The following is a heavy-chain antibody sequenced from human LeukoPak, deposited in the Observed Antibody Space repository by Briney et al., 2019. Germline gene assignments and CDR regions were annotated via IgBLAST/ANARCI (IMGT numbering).Heavy chain of an antibody. Sequence: ASVKVSCKASGYTFTGYYMHWVRQAPGQGLEWMGWINTNTGNPTYAQGFTGRFVFSLDTSVSTAYLQISSLKAEDTAVYYCVRSPQSGSWTYYYYMDVWGKGTTVTVFS. J-gene: IGHJ6*03. CDR3: VRSPQSGSWTYYYYMDV. D-gene: IGHD1-26*01. CDR2: INTNTGNP. CDR1: GYTFTGYY. V-gene: IGHV7-4-1*02.